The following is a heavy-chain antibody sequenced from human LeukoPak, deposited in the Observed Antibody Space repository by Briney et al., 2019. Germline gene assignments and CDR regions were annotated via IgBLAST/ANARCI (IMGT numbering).Heavy chain of an antibody. CDR2: IYYSGTT. CDR1: GGSISSYS. Sequence: SETLSLTCTVSGGSISSYSWSWIRQPPGKGLEWIEYIYYSGTTNYNPSLKSRVTISVDTSENQFSLKLSSVTAADTAVYYCARVAGGWNKFDYWGQGTLVTVSS. CDR3: ARVAGGWNKFDY. J-gene: IGHJ4*02. V-gene: IGHV4-59*01. D-gene: IGHD1/OR15-1a*01.